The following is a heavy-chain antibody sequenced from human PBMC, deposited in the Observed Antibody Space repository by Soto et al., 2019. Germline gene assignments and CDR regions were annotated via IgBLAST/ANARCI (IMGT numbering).Heavy chain of an antibody. J-gene: IGHJ4*02. V-gene: IGHV3-7*01. CDR3: ARVPYPPYYDFWSGYLGSYYFDY. D-gene: IGHD3-3*01. CDR1: GFTFSSYW. CDR2: IKQDGSEK. Sequence: GGSLRLSCAASGFTFSSYWMSWVRQAPGKGLEWVANIKQDGSEKYYVDSVKGRFTISRDNAKNSLYLQMNSLRAEDTAVYYCARVPYPPYYDFWSGYLGSYYFDYWGQGTLVTVSS.